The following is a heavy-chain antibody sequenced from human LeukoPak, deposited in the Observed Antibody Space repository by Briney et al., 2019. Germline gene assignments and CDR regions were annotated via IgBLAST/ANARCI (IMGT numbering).Heavy chain of an antibody. CDR3: ARIALRGY. CDR2: VYYTGGT. V-gene: IGHV4-30-4*08. Sequence: SETLSLTCTVSGGFINRGDYHWSWIRQPPGKSLEWIGYVYYTGGTYYNPPFRSRAIILIDTSKNQFSLKLSSVTASDTAVYYCARIALRGYWGQGTLVTVSS. J-gene: IGHJ4*02. CDR1: GGFINRGDYH. D-gene: IGHD3-10*01.